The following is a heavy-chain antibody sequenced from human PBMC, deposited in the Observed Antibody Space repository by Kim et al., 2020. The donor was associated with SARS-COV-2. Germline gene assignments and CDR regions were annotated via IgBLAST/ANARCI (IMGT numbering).Heavy chain of an antibody. D-gene: IGHD6-19*01. CDR3: ANGYSSGWAEYYFDY. CDR2: IYYSGST. CDR1: GGSISSSSYY. V-gene: IGHV4-39*01. Sequence: SETLSLTCTVSGGSISSSSYYWGWIRQPPGKGLEWIGSIYYSGSTYYNPSLKSRVTISVDTSKNQFSLKLSSVTAADTAVYYCANGYSSGWAEYYFDYWGQGTLVTVSS. J-gene: IGHJ4*02.